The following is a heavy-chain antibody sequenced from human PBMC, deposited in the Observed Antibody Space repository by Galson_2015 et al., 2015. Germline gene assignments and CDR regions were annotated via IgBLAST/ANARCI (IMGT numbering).Heavy chain of an antibody. Sequence: TLSPTCTVSGGSISSGSYYWSWIRQPAGKGLEWIGRIYTSGSTNYNPSLKSRVTISVDTPKNQFSLKLSSVTAADTAVYYCASIAAAGIMDVWGQGTTVIVSS. D-gene: IGHD6-13*01. CDR2: IYTSGST. CDR3: ASIAAAGIMDV. V-gene: IGHV4-61*02. J-gene: IGHJ6*02. CDR1: GGSISSGSYY.